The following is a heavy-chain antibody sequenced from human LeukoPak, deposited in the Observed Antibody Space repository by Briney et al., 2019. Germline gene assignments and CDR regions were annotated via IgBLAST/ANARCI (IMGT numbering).Heavy chain of an antibody. Sequence: SETLSLTCTVSGGSISDYYWSWIRQPPGKGLEWIAYIYYTGNTKVNPSLKSRVTVSVDTSKNQLSLEVTSVTAADTAVYYCTRDKWTGGGLSQFDPWGQGTLVTVSS. J-gene: IGHJ5*02. D-gene: IGHD2-8*02. CDR2: IYYTGNT. CDR1: GGSISDYY. V-gene: IGHV4-59*01. CDR3: TRDKWTGGGLSQFDP.